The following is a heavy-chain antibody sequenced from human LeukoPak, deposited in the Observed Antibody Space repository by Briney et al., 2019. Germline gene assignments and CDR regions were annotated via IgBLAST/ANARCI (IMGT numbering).Heavy chain of an antibody. CDR2: IYSGGST. Sequence: GGSLRLSCAASGFTVSSNYMSWVRQAPGKGLEWVSVIYSGGSTYYADSVKGRFTISRDNSKNTLYLQMNSLRAEDTAVYYCAREESGYCSSTSCYRLDVWGQGTTVTVPS. V-gene: IGHV3-66*01. CDR3: AREESGYCSSTSCYRLDV. J-gene: IGHJ6*02. CDR1: GFTVSSNY. D-gene: IGHD2-2*01.